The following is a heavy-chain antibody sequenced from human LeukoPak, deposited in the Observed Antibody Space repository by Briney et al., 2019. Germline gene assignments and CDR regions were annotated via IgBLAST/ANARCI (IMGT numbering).Heavy chain of an antibody. D-gene: IGHD1-14*01. CDR2: IYPGDSDT. CDR1: GYSFTSYW. Sequence: HGESLKISCKGSGYSFTSYWIGWVRQMPGKGLEWMGIIYPGDSDTKYSPSFQGQVTISADKAISIAYLQWSSLRASDTAMYYCARPRRTGENDAFDIWGQGTMVTVSS. V-gene: IGHV5-51*01. J-gene: IGHJ3*02. CDR3: ARPRRTGENDAFDI.